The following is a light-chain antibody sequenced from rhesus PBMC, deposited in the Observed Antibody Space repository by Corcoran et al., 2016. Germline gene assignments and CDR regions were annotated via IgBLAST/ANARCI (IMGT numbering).Light chain of an antibody. CDR2: GAS. V-gene: IGKV3S9*01. J-gene: IGKJ1*01. CDR3: QQYNNWKT. Sequence: EIVMTQSPATLSLSPGERATLSCRASQSVSSYVAWYQQKPEQAPRLLIYGASSRATGIPDRCRGSWCGTDFTHIICSLDPEDVGVYYCQQYNNWKTFGQGTKVEIK. CDR1: QSVSSY.